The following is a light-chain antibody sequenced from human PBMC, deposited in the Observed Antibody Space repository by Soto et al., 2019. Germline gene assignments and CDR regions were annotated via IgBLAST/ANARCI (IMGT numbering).Light chain of an antibody. CDR2: LGS. CDR3: MQALQAPIT. J-gene: IGKJ5*01. CDR1: QILLHSNGYNY. V-gene: IGKV2-28*01. Sequence: IGITHSPLFLHVTPLHPASISCRSSQILLHSNGYNYLDWYLQKPGQSPQLLIYLGSNRASGVPDRFSGSGSGTDFTLSISTVEAGDVGVYYCMQALQAPITFGQGTRLENK.